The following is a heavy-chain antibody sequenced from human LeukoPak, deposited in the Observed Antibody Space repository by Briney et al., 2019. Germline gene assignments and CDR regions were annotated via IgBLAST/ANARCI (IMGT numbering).Heavy chain of an antibody. CDR2: INHSGST. CDR3: SVRRRQWFDP. D-gene: IGHD6-6*01. V-gene: IGHV4-34*01. CDR1: GGSFSGYY. Sequence: SETLSLTCAVYGGSFSGYYWSWIRQPPGKGLEWIGEINHSGSTNYNPSLKSRVTISVDTSKNQFSLKLSSVTAADTAVYYCSVRRRQWFDPWGQGTLVTVSS. J-gene: IGHJ5*02.